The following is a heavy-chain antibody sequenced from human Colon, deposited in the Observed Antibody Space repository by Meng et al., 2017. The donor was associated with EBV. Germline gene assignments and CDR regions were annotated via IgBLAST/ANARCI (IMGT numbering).Heavy chain of an antibody. CDR1: GGSVSSGGYY. CDR3: ARVSSGWDYFDY. J-gene: IGHJ4*02. CDR2: IYYSGST. Sequence: QEQRQVPGPGLVNPSQTLSPTCTVSGGSVSSGGYYWTWIRQHPGKGLEWFGHIYYSGSTFYNPSLKRRVIISIDTSKNQFSLNLRSVTAADTAVYYCARVSSGWDYFDYWGQGTLVTVSS. V-gene: IGHV4-31*03. D-gene: IGHD6-19*01.